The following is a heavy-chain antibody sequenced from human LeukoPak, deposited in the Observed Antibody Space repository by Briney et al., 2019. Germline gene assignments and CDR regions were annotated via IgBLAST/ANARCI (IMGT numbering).Heavy chain of an antibody. Sequence: GGSLRLSCAPSRFTFSSYAMNCVRQAPRPGLEGISYISITTTTIHYANSRNGRFTIPRHNVKNSLYLQMNSLQAENPAVHCSARYLRSGWSYFDDWGEGTLVTVSS. V-gene: IGHV3-48*04. D-gene: IGHD6-19*01. J-gene: IGHJ4*02. CDR3: ARYLRSGWSYFDD. CDR1: RFTFSSYA. CDR2: ISITTTTI.